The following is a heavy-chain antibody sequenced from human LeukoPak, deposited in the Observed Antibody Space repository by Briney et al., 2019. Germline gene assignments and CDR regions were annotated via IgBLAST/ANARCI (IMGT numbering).Heavy chain of an antibody. CDR3: ERGRYGDYERYFDY. Sequence: SETLSLTYAVYGVSLRGYYWSCIRQPPGKGLEWIGEIIHSGSTNYNPSLKSRVTISVDTSKKQFSLKLSSVTAADTAVYSCERGRYGDYERYFDYWGQGTLVTVSS. V-gene: IGHV4-34*01. CDR2: IIHSGST. CDR1: GVSLRGYY. D-gene: IGHD4-17*01. J-gene: IGHJ4*02.